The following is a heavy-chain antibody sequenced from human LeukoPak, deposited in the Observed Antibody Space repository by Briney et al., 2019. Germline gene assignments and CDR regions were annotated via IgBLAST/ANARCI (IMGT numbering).Heavy chain of an antibody. Sequence: GGSLRLSCAASRFTFSSYSMNWVRQAPGKGLEWVSSISSSSSYIYYADSVKGRFTISRDNAKNSLYLQMNSLRAKDTAVYYCARDPGYCSGGSCYADYWGQGTLVTVSS. J-gene: IGHJ4*02. CDR1: RFTFSSYS. D-gene: IGHD2-15*01. CDR3: ARDPGYCSGGSCYADY. CDR2: ISSSSSYI. V-gene: IGHV3-21*01.